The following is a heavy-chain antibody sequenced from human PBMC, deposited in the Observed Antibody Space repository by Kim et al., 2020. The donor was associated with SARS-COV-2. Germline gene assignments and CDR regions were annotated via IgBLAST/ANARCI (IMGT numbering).Heavy chain of an antibody. Sequence: TYYHPPLKSRVTISVDTAKNQFSRKLSSVTAADTAVYYCARAEYSSSSDYWGQGTLVTVSS. CDR3: ARAEYSSSSDY. D-gene: IGHD6-6*01. CDR2: T. V-gene: IGHV4-31*02. J-gene: IGHJ4*02.